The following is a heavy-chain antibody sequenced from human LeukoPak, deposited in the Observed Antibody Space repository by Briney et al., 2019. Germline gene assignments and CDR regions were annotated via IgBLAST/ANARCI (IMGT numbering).Heavy chain of an antibody. CDR3: ARDVLGLVQVPEAYFDY. CDR2: ISYDGSNK. Sequence: GGSLRLSCAASGFTFSSYAMHWVRQAPGKGLEWVAVISYDGSNKYYADSVKGRFTISRDNSKNTLYLQMNSLRAEDTAVYYCARDVLGLVQVPEAYFDYWGQGTLVTVSS. V-gene: IGHV3-30*04. J-gene: IGHJ4*02. D-gene: IGHD3-10*01. CDR1: GFTFSSYA.